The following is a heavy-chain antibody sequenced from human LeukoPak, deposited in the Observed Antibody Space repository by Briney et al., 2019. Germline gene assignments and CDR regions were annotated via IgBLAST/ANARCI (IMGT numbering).Heavy chain of an antibody. CDR1: RATFSSYA. CDR2: IIPILGIA. V-gene: IGHV1-69*04. Sequence: SVKVSCKASRATFSSYAISWVPQAPRQGLEWMGRIIPILGIANYAQKFQGRVTITADKSTSTAYMELSSLRSEDTAVYYCARVKQQRAPHYYYYGMDVWGQGTTVTVSS. D-gene: IGHD6-13*01. CDR3: ARVKQQRAPHYYYYGMDV. J-gene: IGHJ6*02.